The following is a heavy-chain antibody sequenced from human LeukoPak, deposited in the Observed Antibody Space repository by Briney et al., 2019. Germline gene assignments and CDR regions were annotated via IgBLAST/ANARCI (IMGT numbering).Heavy chain of an antibody. J-gene: IGHJ4*02. Sequence: PGGSLRPSSVVSGLSSTSFRMSGASQAPGKGLEWFSSISSSSSYIYYADSVKGRFTISRDNAQNSLYPHLNTLRAEGTAVYYSACNSGAVAHDYWGQGTLVTVSS. CDR3: ACNSGAVAHDY. V-gene: IGHV3-21*01. CDR1: GLSSTSFR. CDR2: ISSSSSYI. D-gene: IGHD6-19*01.